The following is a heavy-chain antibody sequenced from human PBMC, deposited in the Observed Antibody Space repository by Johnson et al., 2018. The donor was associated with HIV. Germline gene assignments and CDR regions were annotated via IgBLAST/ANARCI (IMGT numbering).Heavy chain of an antibody. Sequence: VQLVESGGGLVQPGGSLRLSCAASGLTVSGNYMNWVRQAPGKGLAWVSVIYSDGGTYYADSVQGRFTLSRDNSQNTLYLQMNSLRAEDTAVYYCARDPSLYYDFWSGGFAFDIWGQGTMVTVSS. V-gene: IGHV3-66*01. J-gene: IGHJ3*02. CDR3: ARDPSLYYDFWSGGFAFDI. CDR2: IYSDGGT. D-gene: IGHD3-3*01. CDR1: GLTVSGNY.